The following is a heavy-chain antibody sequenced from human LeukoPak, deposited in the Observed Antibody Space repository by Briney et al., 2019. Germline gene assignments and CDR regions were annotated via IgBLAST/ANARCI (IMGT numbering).Heavy chain of an antibody. CDR1: AFTFNNYA. D-gene: IGHD3-3*01. Sequence: PGGSLRLSCAASAFTFNNYAMTWVRQAPGKGLEWVSYISGSGDTIYYADSVKGRFTISRDNAKNSLYLQMNSLKAEDTAVYYCARFRHERPPYDLWSAYRHYWGQGTLVAVSS. CDR3: ARFRHERPPYDLWSAYRHY. J-gene: IGHJ4*02. V-gene: IGHV3-48*01. CDR2: ISGSGDTI.